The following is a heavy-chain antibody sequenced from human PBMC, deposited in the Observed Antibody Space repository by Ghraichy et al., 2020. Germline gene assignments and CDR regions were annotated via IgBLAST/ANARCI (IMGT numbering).Heavy chain of an antibody. CDR1: GDSIISNNW. CDR2: IFHSGST. Sequence: SETLSLTCAVSGDSIISNNWWSWVRQPPGKGLEWIGEIFHSGSTNYNPSLKSRITISLDKSKNQFSLKMNSVTAADTAVYYCAREIDQLRYFDSWGQGTLVTVSS. J-gene: IGHJ4*02. CDR3: AREIDQLRYFDS. V-gene: IGHV4-4*02. D-gene: IGHD2-2*01.